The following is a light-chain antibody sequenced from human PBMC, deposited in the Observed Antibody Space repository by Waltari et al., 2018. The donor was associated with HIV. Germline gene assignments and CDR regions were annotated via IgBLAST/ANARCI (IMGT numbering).Light chain of an antibody. CDR1: SSDFGNYNL. CDR2: EVI. J-gene: IGLJ3*02. CDR3: CSYAGGPAWS. Sequence: QSALTQPASVSASPGQSIAISCTGISSDFGNYNLVSWFQHHPGKAPKLMIYEVIKRPSGVSERFSGSRSGNTASLIIAGLQAEDDADYYCCSYAGGPAWSFGGGTRLTVL. V-gene: IGLV2-23*02.